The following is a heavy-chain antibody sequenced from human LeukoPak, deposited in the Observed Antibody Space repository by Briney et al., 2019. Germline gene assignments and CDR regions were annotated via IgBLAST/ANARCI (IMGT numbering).Heavy chain of an antibody. J-gene: IGHJ6*03. Sequence: SETLSLTCTVSGGSISRYYWSWIRQPPGKGLEWIGYIYYSGSTNYNPSLKSRVTISVDTSKNQFSLKLSSVTAADTAVYYCARRPYSSSWYYYMDVWGKGTTVTVSS. CDR1: GGSISRYY. D-gene: IGHD6-13*01. CDR2: IYYSGST. V-gene: IGHV4-59*08. CDR3: ARRPYSSSWYYYMDV.